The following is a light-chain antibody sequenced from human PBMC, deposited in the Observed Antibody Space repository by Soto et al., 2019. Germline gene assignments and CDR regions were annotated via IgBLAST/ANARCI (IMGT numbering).Light chain of an antibody. V-gene: IGKV1D-12*01. CDR3: QQAYSFPIT. J-gene: IGKJ5*01. CDR2: AAS. CDR1: QDIAAY. Sequence: DIQVTQSPSSVSASVGDRVTITCRASQDIAAYLAWYQHKPGRAPELLIHAASSLQSGVPSRFSGSGSGTDSTLTINSLQPEDFATYYCQQAYSFPITFGQGTRLEIK.